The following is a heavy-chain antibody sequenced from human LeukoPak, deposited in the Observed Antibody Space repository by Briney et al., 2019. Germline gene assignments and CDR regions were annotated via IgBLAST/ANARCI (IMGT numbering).Heavy chain of an antibody. D-gene: IGHD6-13*01. CDR1: GFTFSSYS. Sequence: QAGGSLRLSCAASGFTFSSYSMNWVRQAPGKGLEWVSYISSSSSTIYYADSVKGRFTISRDNAKNSLYLQMNSLRVEDTAVYYCARVRFPVQHLVSFDCWGQGTLVTVSS. J-gene: IGHJ4*02. CDR3: ARVRFPVQHLVSFDC. CDR2: ISSSSSTI. V-gene: IGHV3-48*04.